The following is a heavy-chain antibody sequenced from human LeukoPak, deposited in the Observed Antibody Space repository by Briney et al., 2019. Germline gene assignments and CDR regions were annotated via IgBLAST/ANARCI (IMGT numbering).Heavy chain of an antibody. CDR1: GYTFTGHY. V-gene: IGHV1-2*02. D-gene: IGHD6-13*01. CDR3: ARGIAAAGTALGAFDI. CDR2: INPNSGGT. J-gene: IGHJ3*02. Sequence: ASVKVSCKASGYTFTGHYMHWVRQAPGQGLEWMGWINPNSGGTNYAQKFQGRVTMTRDTSISTAYMELSRLRSDDTAVYYCARGIAAAGTALGAFDIWGQGTMVTVSS.